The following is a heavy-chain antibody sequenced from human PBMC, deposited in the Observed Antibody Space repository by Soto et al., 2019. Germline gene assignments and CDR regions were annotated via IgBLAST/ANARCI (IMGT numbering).Heavy chain of an antibody. D-gene: IGHD1-26*01. Sequence: VHLVESGGGVVQPGRSLRLSCATSGFTFSSYVMHWVCQAPGKGLEWVAAIWSDGSNKYYADSVKGRFTISRDNSKNTLYLQMNSLRAEDTAVYNCARESGSYHFDYWGQGTLVTVSS. CDR1: GFTFSSYV. J-gene: IGHJ4*02. CDR3: ARESGSYHFDY. V-gene: IGHV3-33*01. CDR2: IWSDGSNK.